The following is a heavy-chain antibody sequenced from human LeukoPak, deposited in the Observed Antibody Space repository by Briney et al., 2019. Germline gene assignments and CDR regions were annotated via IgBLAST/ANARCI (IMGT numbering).Heavy chain of an antibody. J-gene: IGHJ5*02. CDR1: GGSISSYY. Sequence: SETLSLTCTVSGGSISSYYWSWIRQPPGKGLEWIGEINHSGSTNYNPSLKSRVTISVDTSKNQFSLKLSSVTAADTAVYYCARGLVVVVAATRVPTRWFDPWGQGTLVTVSS. V-gene: IGHV4-34*01. CDR3: ARGLVVVVAATRVPTRWFDP. D-gene: IGHD2-15*01. CDR2: INHSGST.